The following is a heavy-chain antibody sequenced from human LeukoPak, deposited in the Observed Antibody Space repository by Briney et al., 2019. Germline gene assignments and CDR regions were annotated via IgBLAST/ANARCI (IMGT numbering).Heavy chain of an antibody. V-gene: IGHV4-31*03. CDR3: ARDYYGSGSGGNWFDP. CDR2: IYYSGST. J-gene: IGHJ5*02. D-gene: IGHD3-10*01. Sequence: SQTLSLTCTVSGGSISSGGYYWSWIRQHPGKGLEWIGYIYYSGSTYYNPSLKSRVTISVDTSKNQFSLKLSSVTGADTAVYYCARDYYGSGSGGNWFDPWGQGTLVTVSS. CDR1: GGSISSGGYY.